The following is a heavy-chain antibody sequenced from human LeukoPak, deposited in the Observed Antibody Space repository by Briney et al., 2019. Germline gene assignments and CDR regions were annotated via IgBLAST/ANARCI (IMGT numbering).Heavy chain of an antibody. V-gene: IGHV3-48*03. D-gene: IGHD6-13*01. Sequence: GGSLRLSCAASGFTFSSYEMNWVRQAPGKGLGWVSYISSSGSTIYYADSVKGRFTISRDNAKNSLYLQMNSLRAEDTAVYYCARESAAADLYWGQGTLVTVSS. J-gene: IGHJ4*02. CDR3: ARESAAADLY. CDR2: ISSSGSTI. CDR1: GFTFSSYE.